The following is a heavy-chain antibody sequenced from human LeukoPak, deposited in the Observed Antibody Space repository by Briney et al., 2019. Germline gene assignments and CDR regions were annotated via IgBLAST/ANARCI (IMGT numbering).Heavy chain of an antibody. J-gene: IGHJ6*04. CDR2: ISSSSSYI. D-gene: IGHD3-3*01. Sequence: GGSLRLSCAASGFTFSSYSMNWVRQAPGKGLEWVSSISSSSSYIYYADSVKGRFTISRDNAKNSLYLQMNSLRAEDTAVYYCARDIRSYYDFWSGYYGVWGKGTTVTVSS. CDR1: GFTFSSYS. CDR3: ARDIRSYYDFWSGYYGV. V-gene: IGHV3-21*01.